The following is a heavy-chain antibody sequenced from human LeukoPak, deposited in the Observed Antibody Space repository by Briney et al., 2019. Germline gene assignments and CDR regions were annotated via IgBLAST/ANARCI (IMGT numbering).Heavy chain of an antibody. V-gene: IGHV3-21*01. CDR1: GFTFSSYS. CDR2: ISSSSSYI. CDR3: ARDVGYCSSTSCWNAYYYYYYMDV. D-gene: IGHD2-2*01. J-gene: IGHJ6*03. Sequence: PGGSLRLSCAASGFTFSSYSMNWVRQAPGKGLEWVSSISSSSSYIYYADSAKGRFTISRDNAKNSLYLQMNSLRAEDTAVYYCARDVGYCSSTSCWNAYYYYYYMDVWGKGTTVTVSS.